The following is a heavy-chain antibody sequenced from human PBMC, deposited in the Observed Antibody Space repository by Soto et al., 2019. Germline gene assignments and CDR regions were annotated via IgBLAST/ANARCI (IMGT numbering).Heavy chain of an antibody. V-gene: IGHV3-30*18. Sequence: PGGSLRLSCAASGFTFSSYGMHWVRQAPGKGLEWVAVISYDGSNKYYADSVKGRFTISRDNSKNTLYLQMNSLRAEDTAVYYCAKPKEGWIQLWLQFDYWGQGTLATVSS. J-gene: IGHJ4*02. CDR2: ISYDGSNK. D-gene: IGHD5-18*01. CDR3: AKPKEGWIQLWLQFDY. CDR1: GFTFSSYG.